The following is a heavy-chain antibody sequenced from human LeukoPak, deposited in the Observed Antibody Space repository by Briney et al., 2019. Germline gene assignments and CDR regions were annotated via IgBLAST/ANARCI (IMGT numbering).Heavy chain of an antibody. CDR1: GFNFDDYG. CDR2: ISWNSGNI. V-gene: IGHV3-9*01. J-gene: IGHJ6*03. CDR3: AKGVNAVWHYYMDV. D-gene: IGHD2-2*01. Sequence: PGGSVRLSCEASGFNFDDYGMHWVRQVPGKGLEWVAGISWNSGNIGYADSVKGLFTISRDNAKKSLYLQMNSLRSEDTALYYCAKGVNAVWHYYMDVWGKGTAVTVSS.